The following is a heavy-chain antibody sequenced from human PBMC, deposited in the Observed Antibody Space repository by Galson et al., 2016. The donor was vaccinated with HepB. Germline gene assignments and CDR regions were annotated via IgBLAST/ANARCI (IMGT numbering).Heavy chain of an antibody. Sequence: SLRLSCAASGFPFTDSYMSWIRQAPGRGLEWVSYISSSGSAKFYADSVKGRFPISRDNAKNSLYLQMNSLRAEDTAIYYCANRDGYNYGFDYWGQGALVTVSS. CDR1: GFPFTDSY. D-gene: IGHD5-24*01. CDR3: ANRDGYNYGFDY. J-gene: IGHJ4*02. V-gene: IGHV3-11*04. CDR2: ISSSGSAK.